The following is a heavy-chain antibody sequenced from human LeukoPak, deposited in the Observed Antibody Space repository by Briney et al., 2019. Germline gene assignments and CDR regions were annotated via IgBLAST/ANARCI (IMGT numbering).Heavy chain of an antibody. CDR1: GGSISSYY. V-gene: IGHV4-59*01. CDR3: ARVPYGSGSPGYYGMDV. CDR2: IYYSGST. D-gene: IGHD3-10*01. J-gene: IGHJ6*02. Sequence: MSSETLSLTCTVSGGSISSYYWSWIRQPPGKGLEWIGYIYYSGSTNYNPSLKSRVTISVDTSKNQFSLKLSSVTAADTAVYYCARVPYGSGSPGYYGMDVWGQGTTVTVSS.